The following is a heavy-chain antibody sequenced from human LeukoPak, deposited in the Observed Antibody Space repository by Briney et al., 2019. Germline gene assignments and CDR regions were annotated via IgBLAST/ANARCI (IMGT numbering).Heavy chain of an antibody. V-gene: IGHV1-18*01. Sequence: ASVKVSCKASGYTFTNYGIAWVRQAPGQGPEWMGWINTRSGDAQLAHSLQARVTMTTDASTSTASMELGSLGSDDTAVYYCARDTDFSIDYWGQGSLVTVSS. J-gene: IGHJ4*02. CDR1: GYTFTNYG. D-gene: IGHD2/OR15-2a*01. CDR3: ARDTDFSIDY. CDR2: INTRSGDA.